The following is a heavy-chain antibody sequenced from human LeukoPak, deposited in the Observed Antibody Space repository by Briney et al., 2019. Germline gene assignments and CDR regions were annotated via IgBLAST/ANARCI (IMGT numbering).Heavy chain of an antibody. CDR2: ISGSGGSR. CDR1: GFTFSSYA. Sequence: GGSLRLSCAASGFTFSSYAMSWVRQAPGKGLEWGSAISGSGGSRYYADSVKGRFTISRDNSKNTLYLQMNSLRAEDTAVYYCAKVFRDIVVVPAAIFDYYYYGMDVWGKGTTVTVSS. CDR3: AKVFRDIVVVPAAIFDYYYYGMDV. V-gene: IGHV3-23*01. D-gene: IGHD2-2*01. J-gene: IGHJ6*04.